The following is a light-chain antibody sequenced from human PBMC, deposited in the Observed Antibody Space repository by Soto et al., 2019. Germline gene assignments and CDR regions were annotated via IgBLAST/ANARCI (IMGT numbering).Light chain of an antibody. Sequence: DIQMTQSPSTLSASVGGRCTITCRASQSIGSWLEWYQQKPGKAPKVLXYKASTLKSGVPSRFSGSGSGTEFTLTISSLQPDDFETYYCQHYNSYSEAFGQGTKGDIK. CDR2: KAS. J-gene: IGKJ1*01. CDR3: QHYNSYSEA. V-gene: IGKV1-5*03. CDR1: QSIGSW.